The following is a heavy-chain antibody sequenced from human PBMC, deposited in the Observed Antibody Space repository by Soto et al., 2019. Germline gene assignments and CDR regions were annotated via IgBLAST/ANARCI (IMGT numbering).Heavy chain of an antibody. J-gene: IGHJ4*02. V-gene: IGHV3-74*01. CDR1: GFTFSSSW. CDR2: INTDDSII. Sequence: EVQLVESGGGLVQPGGSLRLSCAASGFTFSSSWMQWVRQAPGEGLVWVSRINTDDSIITYADSVKGRFTISRDNARNTMYLQMNNLRAEDTAVYYCARDSGYWDTISCWKPSDFWGQGTPVTVSS. CDR3: ARDSGYWDTISCWKPSDF. D-gene: IGHD2-8*02.